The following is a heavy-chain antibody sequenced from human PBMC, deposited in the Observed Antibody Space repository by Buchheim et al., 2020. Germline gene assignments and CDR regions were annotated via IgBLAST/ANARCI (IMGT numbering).Heavy chain of an antibody. J-gene: IGHJ4*02. Sequence: QVQLQQWGAGLLKPSETLSLTCAVYGGSFSDYYWSWIRQPPGKGLEWIGEINHSGSTNYNPSLKSRVTISVDTSKNQFSLQLSSVTAADTAVYYCARGSSSWYDYWGQGTL. CDR2: INHSGST. V-gene: IGHV4-34*01. D-gene: IGHD6-13*01. CDR3: ARGSSSWYDY. CDR1: GGSFSDYY.